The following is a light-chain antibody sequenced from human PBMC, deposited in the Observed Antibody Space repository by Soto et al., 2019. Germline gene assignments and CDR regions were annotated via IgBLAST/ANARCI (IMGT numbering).Light chain of an antibody. CDR1: QSLLQTNGYNS. J-gene: IGKJ1*01. CDR3: MQGLESPWT. Sequence: DLVMTQSPLSLAVTPGEPASISCRSSQSLLQTNGYNSLHWYLQRPGQSPQLLMFLASNRAAGVPDRFSGSGSGTDFTLKISRVGTEDVGTYYCMQGLESPWTFGQGTKVEIK. V-gene: IGKV2-28*01. CDR2: LAS.